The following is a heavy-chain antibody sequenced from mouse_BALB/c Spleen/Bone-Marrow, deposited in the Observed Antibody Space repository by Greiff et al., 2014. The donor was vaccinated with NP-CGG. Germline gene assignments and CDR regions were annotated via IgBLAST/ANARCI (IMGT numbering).Heavy chain of an antibody. CDR1: GHTFTDHW. CDR3: ARGGANVDY. J-gene: IGHJ2*01. CDR2: IDISDSYT. Sequence: QVQLKQSGAEFVMPGASVKMSCKASGHTFTDHWMHWVKQRPGQGLEWIGAIDISDSYTTYNQKFKGKATLTVDESSSTAYMQLGRVAAGDAAVYYCARGGANVDYWGQGTTLPVSS. V-gene: IGHV1-69*01.